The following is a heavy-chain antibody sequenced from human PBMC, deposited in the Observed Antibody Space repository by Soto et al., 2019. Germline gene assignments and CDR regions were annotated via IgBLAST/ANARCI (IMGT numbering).Heavy chain of an antibody. CDR1: GDTFTSYY. CDR3: ARSSGGNFGIIIEGSNWFDP. CDR2: INPHGGST. D-gene: IGHD3-3*01. J-gene: IGHJ5*02. Sequence: ASVKVSCKAPGDTFTSYYLNWVRQAPGQGLEWMGVINPHGGSTKYEQKFQGRITMTRDTSRSTVYMDLSSLRSDDTAIYYCARSSGGNFGIIIEGSNWFDPWGQGTLVTVSS. V-gene: IGHV1-46*01.